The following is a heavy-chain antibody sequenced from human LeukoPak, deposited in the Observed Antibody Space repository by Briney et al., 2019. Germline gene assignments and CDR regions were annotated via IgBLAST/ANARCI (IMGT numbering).Heavy chain of an antibody. D-gene: IGHD3-16*01. V-gene: IGHV3-7*01. Sequence: GGSLRLSCAASGFTFSDSWMSWVRQAPGKGLEWVANMNQDGSEKDYVDSVKGRFTISRNNARNSLYLQMGSLRAEDTAVYYCATYTHWVAGDVWGQGTTVTVSS. CDR2: MNQDGSEK. J-gene: IGHJ6*02. CDR1: GFTFSDSW. CDR3: ATYTHWVAGDV.